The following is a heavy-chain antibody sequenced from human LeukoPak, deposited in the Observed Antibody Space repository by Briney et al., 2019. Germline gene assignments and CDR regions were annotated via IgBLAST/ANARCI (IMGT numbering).Heavy chain of an antibody. Sequence: PGGSLRLSCAASGFTFSRYWMSWVRQAPGKGLEWVANIKTDGSEKYYVDSLKGRFIISRDNAKNSLYLQMNSLRAEDTAVYYCARDWDGSGRPIDYWGQGTLVTVSS. V-gene: IGHV3-7*03. CDR1: GFTFSRYW. CDR2: IKTDGSEK. J-gene: IGHJ4*02. CDR3: ARDWDGSGRPIDY. D-gene: IGHD6-19*01.